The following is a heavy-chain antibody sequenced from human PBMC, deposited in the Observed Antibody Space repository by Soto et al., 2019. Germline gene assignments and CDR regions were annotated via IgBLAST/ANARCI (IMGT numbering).Heavy chain of an antibody. D-gene: IGHD3-22*01. Sequence: PGGSLRLSCAASGFTFSSYAMSWVRQAPGKGLEWVSAISGSGGSTYYADSVKGRFTISRDNSKNTLYLQMNSLRAEDTAVYYCAKGPPSGYYYDSSGYYFFPFDYWGQGTLVTVSS. CDR3: AKGPPSGYYYDSSGYYFFPFDY. CDR1: GFTFSSYA. V-gene: IGHV3-23*01. J-gene: IGHJ4*02. CDR2: ISGSGGST.